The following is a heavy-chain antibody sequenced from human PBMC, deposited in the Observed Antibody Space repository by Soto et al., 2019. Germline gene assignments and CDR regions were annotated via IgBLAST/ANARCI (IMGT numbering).Heavy chain of an antibody. V-gene: IGHV3-30-3*01. CDR2: ISYDGSNK. CDR1: GFTFSSYA. Sequence: GGSLRLSCAASGFTFSSYAMHWVRQAPGKGLEWVAVISYDGSNKYYADSVKGRFTISRDNSKNTLYLQMNSLRAEDTAVYYCARVVGSGYYQNYYFDYWGQGTLVTAPQ. D-gene: IGHD3-22*01. CDR3: ARVVGSGYYQNYYFDY. J-gene: IGHJ4*02.